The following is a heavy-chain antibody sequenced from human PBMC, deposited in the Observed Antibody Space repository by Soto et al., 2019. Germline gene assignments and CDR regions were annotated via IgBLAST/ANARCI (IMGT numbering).Heavy chain of an antibody. CDR1: GESFNGYY. CDR3: ARGKRGSSWYRGEEKYYYYGMDV. V-gene: IGHV4-34*01. J-gene: IGHJ6*02. D-gene: IGHD6-13*01. CDR2: IHHSGST. Sequence: ETLSLTCTAYGESFNGYYWSWIRQPPGKGLEWIGEIHHSGSTNYNPSLKSRVTFSIDTSKRQFSLKVRSVTAADTAVYYCARGKRGSSWYRGEEKYYYYGMDVWGQGTPVTVSS.